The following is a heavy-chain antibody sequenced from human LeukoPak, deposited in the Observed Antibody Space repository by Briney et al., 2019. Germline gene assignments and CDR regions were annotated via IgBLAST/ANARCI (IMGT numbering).Heavy chain of an antibody. CDR1: GLSFSNYW. Sequence: GGSLRLSCADSGLSFSNYWMSWVRQAPGKGLEWVANIKGDGSDRYYVDSVKGRFTISRDNAKNSLYLKMNSLSAEDTAVYYCARDSTLSNYWGQGTLVTVSS. J-gene: IGHJ4*02. D-gene: IGHD3-16*01. V-gene: IGHV3-7*04. CDR2: IKGDGSDR. CDR3: ARDSTLSNY.